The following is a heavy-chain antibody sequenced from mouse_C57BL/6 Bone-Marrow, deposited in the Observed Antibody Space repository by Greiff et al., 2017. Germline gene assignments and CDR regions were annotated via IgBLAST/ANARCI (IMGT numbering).Heavy chain of an antibody. V-gene: IGHV1-64*01. J-gene: IGHJ3*01. CDR3: ASRIYYDYEGFAY. D-gene: IGHD2-4*01. Sequence: QVQLQQPGAELVKTGASVKLSCKASGYTFTSYWMHWVKQRPGQGLEWIGMIHPNSGSTNYNEKFKSKATLTVDKSSSTAYMQLSSLTSEDSAVYYCASRIYYDYEGFAYWGQGTLVTVSA. CDR2: IHPNSGST. CDR1: GYTFTSYW.